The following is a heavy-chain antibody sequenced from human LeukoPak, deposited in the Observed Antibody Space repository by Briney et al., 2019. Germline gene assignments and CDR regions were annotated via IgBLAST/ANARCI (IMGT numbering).Heavy chain of an antibody. CDR1: GFTFSGYA. Sequence: GGSLRLSCAASGFTFSGYAMSWVRQAPGKGLEWVSAISGSGGSTYYADSVKGRFTISRDNSKNTLYLRMNSLRAEDTAVYYCAKGREQQLVLDAFDIWGQGTMVTVSS. CDR3: AKGREQQLVLDAFDI. D-gene: IGHD6-13*01. V-gene: IGHV3-23*01. J-gene: IGHJ3*02. CDR2: ISGSGGST.